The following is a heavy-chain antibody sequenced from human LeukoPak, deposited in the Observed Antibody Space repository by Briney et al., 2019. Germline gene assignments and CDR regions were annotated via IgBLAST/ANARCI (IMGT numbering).Heavy chain of an antibody. J-gene: IGHJ5*02. CDR2: IYTSGST. D-gene: IGHD3-22*01. CDR1: GGSISSGSYH. CDR3: AREYYYDSSGYYYDWFDP. Sequence: SETLSLTCTVSGGSISSGSYHWSWIRQPAGKGLEWIGRIYTSGSTNYNPSLKSRVTISVDTSKNQFSLKLSSVTAADTAVYYCAREYYYDSSGYYYDWFDPWGQGTLVTVSS. V-gene: IGHV4-61*02.